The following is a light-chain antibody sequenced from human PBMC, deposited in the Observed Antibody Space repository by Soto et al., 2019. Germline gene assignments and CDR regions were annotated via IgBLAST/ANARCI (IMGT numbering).Light chain of an antibody. J-gene: IGKJ1*01. V-gene: IGKV3-20*01. CDR3: QQYGGSRWT. CDR1: QSVSSTY. Sequence: EIVLPQSPGTLSLSPGERATLSCRASQSVSSTYLAWYQQKPGQAPRLLIYGASNRATGIPDRFSGSGSGTDFTLTISRLEPEDLAVYYCQQYGGSRWTFGQGTRVDI. CDR2: GAS.